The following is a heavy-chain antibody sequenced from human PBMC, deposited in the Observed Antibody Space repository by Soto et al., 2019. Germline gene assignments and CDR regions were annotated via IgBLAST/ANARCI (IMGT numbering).Heavy chain of an antibody. J-gene: IGHJ3*02. V-gene: IGHV1-69*13. D-gene: IGHD6-13*01. CDR2: IIPIFGTA. Sequence: SVKVSCKASGGTFSSYAISCVRQAPGQGLEWMGGIIPIFGTANYAQKFQGRVTITADESTSTAYMELSSLRSEDTAVYYCARDLQGPGYSSSWYYTGDAFDIWGQGTMVTVSS. CDR1: GGTFSSYA. CDR3: ARDLQGPGYSSSWYYTGDAFDI.